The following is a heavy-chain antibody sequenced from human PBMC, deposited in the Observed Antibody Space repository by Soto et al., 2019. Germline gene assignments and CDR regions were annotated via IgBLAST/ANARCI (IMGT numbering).Heavy chain of an antibody. V-gene: IGHV3-53*01. CDR3: ARVPTIFGVVTTYYGMDV. Sequence: SLRLSCAASGFTVSSNYMSWVRQAPGKGLEWVSVINSGGNTYYADSVKGRFTISRDNSKNTLYLQMNSLRAEDTAVYYCARVPTIFGVVTTYYGMDVWGQGTTVTVSS. CDR1: GFTVSSNY. J-gene: IGHJ6*02. CDR2: INSGGNT. D-gene: IGHD3-3*01.